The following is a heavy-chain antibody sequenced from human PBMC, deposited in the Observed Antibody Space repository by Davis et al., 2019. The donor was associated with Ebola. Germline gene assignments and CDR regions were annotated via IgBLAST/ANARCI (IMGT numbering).Heavy chain of an antibody. Sequence: LRLSCTVSGGSISSGDYYWSWIRQHPGKGLEWIGYIYYSGSTYYNPSLKSRVTISVDTSKNQFSLKLSSVTAADTAVYYCARSPPVLRFLEWLFDYWGQGTLVTVSS. D-gene: IGHD3-3*01. J-gene: IGHJ4*02. CDR1: GGSISSGDYY. CDR2: IYYSGST. CDR3: ARSPPVLRFLEWLFDY. V-gene: IGHV4-31*03.